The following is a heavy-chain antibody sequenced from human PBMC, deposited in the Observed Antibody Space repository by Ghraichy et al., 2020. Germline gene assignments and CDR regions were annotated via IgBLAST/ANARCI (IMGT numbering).Heavy chain of an antibody. CDR1: GGSISSYY. D-gene: IGHD2-2*01. CDR2: IYYSGST. Sequence: SETLSLTCTVSGGSISSYYWSWIRQPPGKGLEWIGYIYYSGSTNYNPSLKSRVTISVDTSKNQFSLKLSSVTAADTAMYYCARGQGVPAARAYWYFDLWGRGTLVTVSS. V-gene: IGHV4-59*08. CDR3: ARGQGVPAARAYWYFDL. J-gene: IGHJ2*01.